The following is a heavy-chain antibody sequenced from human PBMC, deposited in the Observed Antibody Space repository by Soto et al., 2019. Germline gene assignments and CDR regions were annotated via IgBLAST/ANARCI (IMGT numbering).Heavy chain of an antibody. V-gene: IGHV3-9*01. CDR2: ISWNSGSI. J-gene: IGHJ4*02. Sequence: EVQLVESGGGLVQPGRSLRLSCAASGFTFDDYAMHWVRQAPGKGLEWVSGISWNSGSIGYADSVKGRFTISRDNAKNSLYLQMNSLRAEDTALYYCAKDIRMITVTTVVYWGQGTLVTVSS. CDR1: GFTFDDYA. D-gene: IGHD4-17*01. CDR3: AKDIRMITVTTVVY.